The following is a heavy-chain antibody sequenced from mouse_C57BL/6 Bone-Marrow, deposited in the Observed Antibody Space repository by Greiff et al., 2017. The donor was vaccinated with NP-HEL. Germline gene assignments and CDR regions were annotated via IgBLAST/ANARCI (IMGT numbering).Heavy chain of an antibody. CDR1: GYTFTSYW. CDR2: IDPSDSYT. Sequence: VQLQQPGAELVRPGTSVKLSCKASGYTFTSYWMHWVKQRPGQGLEWIGVIDPSDSYTNYNQKFKGKATLTVDTSSSTAYMQLSSLTSEDSAVYYCANYYGSSYPFAYWGQGTLVTVSA. J-gene: IGHJ3*01. D-gene: IGHD1-1*01. CDR3: ANYYGSSYPFAY. V-gene: IGHV1-59*01.